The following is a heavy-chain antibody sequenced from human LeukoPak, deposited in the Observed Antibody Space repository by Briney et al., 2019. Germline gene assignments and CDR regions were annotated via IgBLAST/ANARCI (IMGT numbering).Heavy chain of an antibody. CDR3: ARMAVAGTWSYFDY. J-gene: IGHJ4*02. CDR2: ISSSSSSYI. V-gene: IGHV3-21*01. CDR1: GFTFSSYS. D-gene: IGHD6-19*01. Sequence: GGSLRLSCAASGFTFSSYSMNWVRQAPGKGLEWVSSISSSSSSYIYYADSVKGRFTISRDNAKNSLYLQMNSLRAEDTAVYYCARMAVAGTWSYFDYWGQGTLVTVSS.